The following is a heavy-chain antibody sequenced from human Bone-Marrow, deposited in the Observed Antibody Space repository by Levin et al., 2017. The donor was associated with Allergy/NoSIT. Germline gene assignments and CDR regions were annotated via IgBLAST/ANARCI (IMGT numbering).Heavy chain of an antibody. CDR3: AKALARWLQKSD. V-gene: IGHV3-7*01. J-gene: IGHJ4*02. CDR2: IKQDGSEK. Sequence: PAGGSLRLSCEASGFTFSSYWMHWVRQAPGKGLEWVANIKQDGSEKYYVDSVKGRFTISRDNAKNSLYLQMDSLRAEDTAVYYCAKALARWLQKSDWGQGTLVTVSS. CDR1: GFTFSSYW. D-gene: IGHD5-24*01.